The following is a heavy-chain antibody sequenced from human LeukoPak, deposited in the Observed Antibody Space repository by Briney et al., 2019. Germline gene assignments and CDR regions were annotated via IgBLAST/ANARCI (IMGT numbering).Heavy chain of an antibody. V-gene: IGHV3-23*01. CDR2: ITGSGGTT. J-gene: IGHJ4*02. CDR1: GFTFSNYG. Sequence: GTLRLSCAASGFTFSNYGMSWVRQTPGKGLEWVSAITGSGGTTYYPDSVKGRFTISRDNSKNTLYLQINSLRAEDTAIYYCAKDRLGATAWFDYWGQGTLVTVSS. CDR3: AKDRLGATAWFDY. D-gene: IGHD1-26*01.